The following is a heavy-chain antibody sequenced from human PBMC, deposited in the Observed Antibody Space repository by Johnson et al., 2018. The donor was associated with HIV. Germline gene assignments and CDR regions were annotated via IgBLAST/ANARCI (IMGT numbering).Heavy chain of an antibody. V-gene: IGHV3-13*01. CDR2: IGTAGDT. D-gene: IGHD1-26*01. CDR3: ARVRVGAFDI. J-gene: IGHJ3*02. CDR1: GFTFSSYD. Sequence: VQLVESGGGLVQPGGSLRLSCAASGFTFSSYDMHWVRQATGKGLEWVSAIGTAGDTYYPGSVKGRFTISRENAKNMLFLQINSLRVEDTAVYYCARVRVGAFDIWGQGTMVTVSS.